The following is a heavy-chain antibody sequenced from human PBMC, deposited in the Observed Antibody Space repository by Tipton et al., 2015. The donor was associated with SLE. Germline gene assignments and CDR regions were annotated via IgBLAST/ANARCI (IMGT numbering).Heavy chain of an antibody. D-gene: IGHD4-17*01. CDR3: ARPSRGHGDYDN. CDR2: IHHSGKT. CDR1: GFSFSDHY. J-gene: IGHJ4*02. Sequence: LRLSCAASGFSFSDHYMGWIRQPPGKGLEWVGSIHHSGKTYYNPSLKSRVTMSVDTSKNHLSLNLSSVTAADTAVYYCARPSRGHGDYDNWGQGTQVTVSS. V-gene: IGHV4-38-2*01.